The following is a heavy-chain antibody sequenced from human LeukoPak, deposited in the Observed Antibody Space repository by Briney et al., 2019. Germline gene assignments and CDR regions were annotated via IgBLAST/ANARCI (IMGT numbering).Heavy chain of an antibody. CDR1: GGSISSSSYY. J-gene: IGHJ4*02. CDR3: ARLSAGGLLRLSFDY. CDR2: IYYSGST. Sequence: KPSETLSLTCTVSGGSISSSSYYWGWIRQPPGKGLEWIGSIYYSGSTYYNPSLKSRVTISVDTSKNQFSLKLSSVTAADTAVYYCARLSAGGLLRLSFDYWGQGTLVTVSS. V-gene: IGHV4-39*01. D-gene: IGHD1-26*01.